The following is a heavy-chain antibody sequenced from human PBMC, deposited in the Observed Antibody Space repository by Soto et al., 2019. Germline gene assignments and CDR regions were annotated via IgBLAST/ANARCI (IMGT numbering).Heavy chain of an antibody. Sequence: SETLSLTCSVSDDSITGGGYYWSWIRQHPAKGLEWIGSIYYRGSTYYNPSLRSRGTISLDPSQARLSLRLTSLTVADTATYYCARGGSGTYHVWGQGTLVTVSS. CDR2: IYYRGST. V-gene: IGHV4-31*02. D-gene: IGHD3-10*01. CDR3: ARGGSGTYHV. J-gene: IGHJ4*02. CDR1: DDSITGGGYY.